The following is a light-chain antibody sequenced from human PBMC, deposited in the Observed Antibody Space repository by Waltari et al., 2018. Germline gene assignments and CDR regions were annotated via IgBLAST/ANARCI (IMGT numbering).Light chain of an antibody. CDR3: ASWDGSLAAYV. Sequence: QSVLTQPPSASGTPGQRVTIPCSGGASHIGSNAVNWYQHLPGAAPKLVILNNSQRPSGISDRFSGSTSGASASLAISGLQSDDEADYYCASWDGSLAAYVFGGGTKVTV. CDR2: NNS. J-gene: IGLJ1*01. CDR1: ASHIGSNA. V-gene: IGLV1-44*01.